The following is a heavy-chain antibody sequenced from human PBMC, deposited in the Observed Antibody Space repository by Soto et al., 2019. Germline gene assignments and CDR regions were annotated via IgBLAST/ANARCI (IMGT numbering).Heavy chain of an antibody. V-gene: IGHV1-3*01. Sequence: QVQLVQSGAEVKKPGASVKVSCKASGYTFTSYAMHWVRQAPGQRLEWMGWINAGNGNTKYSQKCQGRGTITRDTDASTAYMELNSQRSEDTAVDDCARGMYTIDYWGQGTLVTVSS. CDR1: GYTFTSYA. CDR2: INAGNGNT. J-gene: IGHJ4*02. D-gene: IGHD1-1*01. CDR3: ARGMYTIDY.